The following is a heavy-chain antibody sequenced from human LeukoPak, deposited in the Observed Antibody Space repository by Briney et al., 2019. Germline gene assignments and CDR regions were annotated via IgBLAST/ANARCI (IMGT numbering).Heavy chain of an antibody. D-gene: IGHD3-9*01. CDR1: GFTFSGSA. CDR2: VSYDGSNQ. CDR3: ARTGAALTGFLRGPSDY. Sequence: GGSLRLSCAASGFTFSGSAMHWFRQAPGKGLEWVAVVSYDGSNQYYADSVKGRFTISRDNSKNTLYLQMNSLRTEDTAVYYCARTGAALTGFLRGPSDYWGQGTLVTVSS. V-gene: IGHV3-30-3*01. J-gene: IGHJ4*02.